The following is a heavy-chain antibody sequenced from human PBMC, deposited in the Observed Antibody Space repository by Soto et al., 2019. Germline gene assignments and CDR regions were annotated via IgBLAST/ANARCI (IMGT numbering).Heavy chain of an antibody. J-gene: IGHJ5*02. CDR1: GFTFSSYA. CDR3: AKDTRYDFWSGPPTGPNWFDP. CDR2: ISGSGGST. V-gene: IGHV3-23*01. Sequence: PGGSLRLSCAASGFTFSSYAMSWVRQAPGKGLEWVSAISGSGGSTYYADSVKGRFTISRDNSKNTLYLQMNSLRAEDTAVYYCAKDTRYDFWSGPPTGPNWFDPWGQGTLVTSPQ. D-gene: IGHD3-3*01.